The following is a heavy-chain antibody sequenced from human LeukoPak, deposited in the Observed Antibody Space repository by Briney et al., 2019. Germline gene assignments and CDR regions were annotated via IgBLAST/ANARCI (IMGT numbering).Heavy chain of an antibody. V-gene: IGHV3-48*01. CDR2: IRYTSET. D-gene: IGHD5-12*01. CDR1: GFILSQYG. CDR3: ARDAGNSGHGCDL. Sequence: PGGSLRLSCAASGFILSQYGFNWVRQAPGKGLEWVSHIRYTSETFYADSVEGRFTISRDHARNSLYLQMNNLRGEDTAIYYCARDAGNSGHGCDLWGQGTLVTVSS. J-gene: IGHJ5*02.